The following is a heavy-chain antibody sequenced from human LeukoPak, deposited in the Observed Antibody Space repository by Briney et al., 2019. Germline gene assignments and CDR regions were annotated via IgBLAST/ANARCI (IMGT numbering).Heavy chain of an antibody. D-gene: IGHD3-22*01. CDR1: GFTVSSNY. V-gene: IGHV3-53*01. Sequence: GGSLRLSCAASGFTVSSNYMSWVRQAPGKGLEWVSVIYSGGSTYYADSVKGRFTISRDNSKNTLYLQMNSLRAEDTAVYYCARGMYYYDSSGYYLFYWGQGTLVTVSS. CDR3: ARGMYYYDSSGYYLFY. CDR2: IYSGGST. J-gene: IGHJ4*02.